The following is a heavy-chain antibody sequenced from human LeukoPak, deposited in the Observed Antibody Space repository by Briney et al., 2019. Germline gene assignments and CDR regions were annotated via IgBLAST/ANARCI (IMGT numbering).Heavy chain of an antibody. CDR1: GGTFSSYA. V-gene: IGHV1-69*04. D-gene: IGHD1-26*01. CDR3: ASSIVGATSRGDY. J-gene: IGHJ4*02. CDR2: IIPILGIA. Sequence: SVKVSCKASGGTFSSYAISWVRQAPGQGLEWMGRIIPILGIANYAQKFQGRVTITADKSTSTAYMELSSLRSEDTAVYYCASSIVGATSRGDYWGQGTLVTVSS.